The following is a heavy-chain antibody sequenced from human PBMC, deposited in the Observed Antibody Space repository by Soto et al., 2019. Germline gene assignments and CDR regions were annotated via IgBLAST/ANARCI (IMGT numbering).Heavy chain of an antibody. Sequence: GGSPRLSCAASGFSLSSYWMTWVRQAPGKGLEWVATIKQDGSEKHYVDSVKGRFTISRDNAKNSLYLEMNSLRAEDTAVYYCARWTGYSGSYYFDYWGQGTLVTVSS. D-gene: IGHD1-26*01. CDR1: GFSLSSYW. V-gene: IGHV3-7*01. J-gene: IGHJ4*02. CDR2: IKQDGSEK. CDR3: ARWTGYSGSYYFDY.